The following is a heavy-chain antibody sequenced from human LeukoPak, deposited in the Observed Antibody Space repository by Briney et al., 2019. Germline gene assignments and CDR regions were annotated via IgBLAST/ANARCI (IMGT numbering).Heavy chain of an antibody. J-gene: IGHJ4*02. CDR1: GGSISSSSYY. V-gene: IGHV4-39*07. Sequence: SETLSLTCTVSGGSISSSSYYWGWIRQPPGKGLEWIGSIYYSGSTYYNPSLKSRVTISVDTSKNQFSLKLSSVTAADTAVYYCARATRGSYSGSYFDYWGQGTLVTVSS. CDR3: ARATRGSYSGSYFDY. D-gene: IGHD1-26*01. CDR2: IYYSGST.